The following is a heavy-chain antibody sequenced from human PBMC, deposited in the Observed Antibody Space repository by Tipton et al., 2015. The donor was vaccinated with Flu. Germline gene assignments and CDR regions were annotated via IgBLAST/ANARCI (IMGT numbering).Heavy chain of an antibody. CDR2: ISTYTSAT. D-gene: IGHD3-10*01. Sequence: QLVQSGAEVERPGASVKVSCKASDYSFSEYAISWVRQAPGQGLEWMGWISTYTSATNYAQRVQDRVTMTTDASTNTVYLELTNLTPGDTAVYYCARHFLVFGEGGMDVWGQGTTVTVSS. V-gene: IGHV1-18*01. CDR1: DYSFSEYA. CDR3: ARHFLVFGEGGMDV. J-gene: IGHJ6*02.